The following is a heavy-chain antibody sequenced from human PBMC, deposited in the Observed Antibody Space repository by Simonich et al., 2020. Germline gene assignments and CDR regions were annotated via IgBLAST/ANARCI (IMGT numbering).Heavy chain of an antibody. CDR3: ARGLRVAAAGTAFQH. CDR2: INHSGST. Sequence: QVQLQQWGAGLLKPSETLSLTCAVYGGSFSGYYWSWIRQPPGKGLERIGEINHSGSTNYNPSLKSLVNISVATSKNQFSLKLSSVTAADTAVYYCARGLRVAAAGTAFQHWGQGTLVTVSS. J-gene: IGHJ1*01. D-gene: IGHD6-13*01. CDR1: GGSFSGYY. V-gene: IGHV4-34*01.